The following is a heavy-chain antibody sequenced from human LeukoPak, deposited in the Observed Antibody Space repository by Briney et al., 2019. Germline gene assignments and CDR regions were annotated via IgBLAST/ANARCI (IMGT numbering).Heavy chain of an antibody. Sequence: GGSLRLSCAASGFTFSSYAMRWVRQAPGKGLEWVSAISGSGGSTYYADSVKGRFTISRDNSKNTLYLQMNSLRAEDTAVYYCAKDSRRIAAAGPDYWGQGTLVTVSS. D-gene: IGHD6-13*01. CDR2: ISGSGGST. J-gene: IGHJ4*02. CDR3: AKDSRRIAAAGPDY. V-gene: IGHV3-23*01. CDR1: GFTFSSYA.